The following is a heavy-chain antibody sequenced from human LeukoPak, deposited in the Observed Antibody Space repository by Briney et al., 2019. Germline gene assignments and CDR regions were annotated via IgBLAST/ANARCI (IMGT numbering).Heavy chain of an antibody. J-gene: IGHJ3*02. V-gene: IGHV1-69*04. CDR1: GGTFSSYA. CDR2: IIPILGIA. CDR3: ARDNDYGDLISAFDI. Sequence: GASVKVSCKASGGTFSSYAISWVREAPGQGLEWMGRIIPILGIANYAQKFQGRVTITADKSTSTAYMELSSLRSEDTAVYYCARDNDYGDLISAFDIWGQGTMVTVSS. D-gene: IGHD4-17*01.